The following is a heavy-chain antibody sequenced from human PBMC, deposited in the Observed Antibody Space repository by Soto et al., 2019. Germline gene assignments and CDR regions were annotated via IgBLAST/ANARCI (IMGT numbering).Heavy chain of an antibody. V-gene: IGHV3-30*18. D-gene: IGHD3-3*01. Sequence: QVQLVESGGGVVQPGTSLRLSCAASGVTFSSSGMHWLRQAPGKGLEWVTFISHDGSDKFYVDSVKGRFTVSRDNSKNTLYLQMNTLGGDDTAVYYCANLGGPYNFLSGESPNFDYWGQGTLVTVSS. CDR3: ANLGGPYNFLSGESPNFDY. CDR2: ISHDGSDK. J-gene: IGHJ4*02. CDR1: GVTFSSSG.